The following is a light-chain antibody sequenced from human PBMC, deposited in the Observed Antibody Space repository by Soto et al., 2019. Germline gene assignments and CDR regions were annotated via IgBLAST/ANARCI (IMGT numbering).Light chain of an antibody. J-gene: IGKJ1*01. Sequence: IQMAQSPSSLSASVGERVTVTCRASQVIGNPYIGWYQQRVGRPPKRLIYSTSALQSGVPWRFSGSGSGTEFSLTISSLQPEDSATYYCLQYWDYSWTFGQGTKVEVK. CDR1: QVIGNP. V-gene: IGKV1-17*01. CDR3: LQYWDYSWT. CDR2: STS.